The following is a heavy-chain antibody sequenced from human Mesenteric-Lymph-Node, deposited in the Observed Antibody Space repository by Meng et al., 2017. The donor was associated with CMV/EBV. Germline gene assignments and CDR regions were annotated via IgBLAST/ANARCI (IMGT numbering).Heavy chain of an antibody. CDR3: AKSDCGGAGCKLLDH. Sequence: GESLKTSCAVSGFTFNNFAMSWVRQAPGKRLEWVSASMGSGSGKSYADSVEGRFTISRDSSKNTLYLQMNSLTAEDTAIYYCAKSDCGGAGCKLLDHWGQGTLVTVSS. CDR2: SMGSGSGK. V-gene: IGHV3-23*01. J-gene: IGHJ4*02. CDR1: GFTFNNFA. D-gene: IGHD2-21*01.